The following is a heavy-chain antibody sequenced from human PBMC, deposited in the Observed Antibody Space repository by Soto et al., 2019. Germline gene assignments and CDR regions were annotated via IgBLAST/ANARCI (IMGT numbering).Heavy chain of an antibody. CDR1: GYTFTSYG. J-gene: IGHJ6*02. CDR3: ARDPQQWLEKCSGMDV. CDR2: ISAYNGNT. Sequence: ASVKVSCKASGYTFTSYGISWVRQAPGQGLEWMGWISAYNGNTNYAQKLQGRVTMTTDTSTSTAYMELRSLRSDDTAVYYCARDPQQWLEKCSGMDVWGQGTTVTVSS. D-gene: IGHD6-19*01. V-gene: IGHV1-18*01.